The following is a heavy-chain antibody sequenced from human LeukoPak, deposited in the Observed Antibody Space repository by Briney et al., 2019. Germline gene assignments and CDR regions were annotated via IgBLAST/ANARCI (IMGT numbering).Heavy chain of an antibody. Sequence: SETLSLTCAVSGVSISSSNWWSWVRPSPGRGLEWIGEIYHSGSTNYNPSLESRVTISVDKSKNQFYLKLSSVTAADTAVYYCARFLDDWGQGTLVTVSS. J-gene: IGHJ4*02. CDR2: IYHSGST. CDR3: ARFLDD. V-gene: IGHV4-4*02. CDR1: GVSISSSNW.